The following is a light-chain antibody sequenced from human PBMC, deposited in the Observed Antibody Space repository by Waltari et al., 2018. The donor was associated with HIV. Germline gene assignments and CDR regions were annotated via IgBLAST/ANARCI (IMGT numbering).Light chain of an antibody. CDR3: QQSYNTPPWT. V-gene: IGKV1-39*01. CDR2: AAS. J-gene: IGKJ1*01. Sequence: DIQMTQSPSSLSASVGDRVTITCRASQSISSYLNWYQHKPGKAPKLLIYAASSLQSGVPLRFSGSGSGTDFTLTISSLQPEDFATYYCQQSYNTPPWTFGQGTKVAFK. CDR1: QSISSY.